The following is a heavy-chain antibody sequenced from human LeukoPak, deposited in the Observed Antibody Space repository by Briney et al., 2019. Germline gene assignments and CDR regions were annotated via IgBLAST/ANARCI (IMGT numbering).Heavy chain of an antibody. CDR1: GGSIYSTSYY. V-gene: IGHV4-39*07. CDR2: INHSGST. D-gene: IGHD3-10*01. J-gene: IGHJ4*02. CDR3: ARDAAYGSGSYRFDY. Sequence: PSETLSLTCAVSGGSIYSTSYYWGWIRQPPGKGLEWIGEINHSGSTNYNPSLKSRVTISVDTSKNQFSLKLSSVTAADTAVYYCARDAAYGSGSYRFDYWGQGTRVTVSS.